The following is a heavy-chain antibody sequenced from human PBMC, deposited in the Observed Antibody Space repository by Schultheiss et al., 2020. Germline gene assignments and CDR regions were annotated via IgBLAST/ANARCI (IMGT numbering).Heavy chain of an antibody. CDR2: ISYDGSNK. Sequence: GGSLRLSCAASGFTFSSYSMNWVRQAPGKGLEWVAVISYDGSNKYYADSVKGRFTISRDNSKNTLYLQMNSLRAEDTAIYYCARGKNSDSSSGYFHGWFDPWGQGNLVTVSS. CDR3: ARGKNSDSSSGYFHGWFDP. V-gene: IGHV3-30*03. D-gene: IGHD6-13*01. J-gene: IGHJ5*02. CDR1: GFTFSSYS.